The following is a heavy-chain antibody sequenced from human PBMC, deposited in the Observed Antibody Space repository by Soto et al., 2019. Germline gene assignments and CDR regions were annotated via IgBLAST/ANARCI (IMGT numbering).Heavy chain of an antibody. CDR2: ISGSGGST. D-gene: IGHD3-3*01. J-gene: IGHJ4*02. Sequence: GGSLRLSCAASGFTFAHYAMHWVRQAPGKGLEWVSAISGSGGSTYYADSVKGRFTISRDNSKNTLYLQMNSLRAEDTAVYYCATDYDFPSLGDYWGQGTLVTVSS. V-gene: IGHV3-23*01. CDR1: GFTFAHYA. CDR3: ATDYDFPSLGDY.